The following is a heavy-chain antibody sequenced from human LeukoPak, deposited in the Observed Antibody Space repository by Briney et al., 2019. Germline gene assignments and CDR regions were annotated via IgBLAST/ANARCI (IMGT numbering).Heavy chain of an antibody. J-gene: IGHJ6*02. D-gene: IGHD4-17*01. Sequence: GGSLRLSCAASGFTFSSYWTSWVRQAPGKGLEWVANIKQDGSEKYYVDSVKGRFTISRDNAKNSLYLQMNSLRAEDTAVYYCAREKATDYGETGYYYYYYGMDVWGQGTTVTVSS. CDR2: IKQDGSEK. CDR3: AREKATDYGETGYYYYYYGMDV. CDR1: GFTFSSYW. V-gene: IGHV3-7*01.